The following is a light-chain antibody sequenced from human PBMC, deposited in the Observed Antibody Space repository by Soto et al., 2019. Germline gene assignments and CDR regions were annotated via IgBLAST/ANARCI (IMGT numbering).Light chain of an antibody. Sequence: QSALTQPASVSGSPGQSITISCTGTSSDVGGYNLVSWYQHHPGKAPKLMVYEGSKRPSGVSNRFAGSKSGNTASLTISGLQAEDDADYYCCSYAGSSTYVFGTGTKLTVL. CDR1: SSDVGGYNL. V-gene: IGLV2-23*01. J-gene: IGLJ1*01. CDR2: EGS. CDR3: CSYAGSSTYV.